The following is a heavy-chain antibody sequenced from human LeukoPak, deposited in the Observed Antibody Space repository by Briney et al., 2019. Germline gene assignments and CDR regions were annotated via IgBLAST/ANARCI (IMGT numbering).Heavy chain of an antibody. J-gene: IGHJ4*02. CDR1: GFTVSSNY. V-gene: IGHV3-53*01. Sequence: GGSLRLSCAASGFTVSSNYMSWVRQAPGKGLEWVSVFYSGGSTYYADSVKGRFTISRDNSENTLYLQMNSLRAEDTAVYYCARGEPLYYFDYWGQETLVTVSS. CDR3: ARGEPLYYFDY. CDR2: FYSGGST.